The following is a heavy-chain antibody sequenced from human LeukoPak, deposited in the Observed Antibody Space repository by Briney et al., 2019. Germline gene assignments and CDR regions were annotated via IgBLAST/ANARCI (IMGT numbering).Heavy chain of an antibody. Sequence: PSQTLSVTCTVSGGSISSGSYYWSWIRQPAGKGLEWIGRIYTSGSTNYNPSLKSRVTISVDTSKNQFSLKLSSVTAADTAVYYCARDSGSYDFWSGYADYWGQGTLVTVSS. D-gene: IGHD3-3*01. CDR2: IYTSGST. CDR3: ARDSGSYDFWSGYADY. V-gene: IGHV4-61*02. J-gene: IGHJ4*02. CDR1: GGSISSGSYY.